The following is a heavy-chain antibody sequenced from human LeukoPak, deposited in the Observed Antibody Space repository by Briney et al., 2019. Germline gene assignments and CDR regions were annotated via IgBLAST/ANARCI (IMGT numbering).Heavy chain of an antibody. J-gene: IGHJ6*03. CDR2: IYTSGST. D-gene: IGHD1-26*01. Sequence: SETLSLTCTVSGGSISSGSYYWSWIRQPAGKGLEWIGRIYTSGSTNYNPSLKSRVTISVDTSKNQFSLKVTSVTAADTAVYYCARTGGSFYFYYYMDVWGKGTTVTVSS. CDR1: GGSISSGSYY. V-gene: IGHV4-61*02. CDR3: ARTGGSFYFYYYMDV.